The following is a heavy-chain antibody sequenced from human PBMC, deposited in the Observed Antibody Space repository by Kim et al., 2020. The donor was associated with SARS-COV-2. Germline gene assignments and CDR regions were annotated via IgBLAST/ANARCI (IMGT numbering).Heavy chain of an antibody. V-gene: IGHV4-30-4*08. D-gene: IGHD3-10*01. Sequence: TRSLTCTVSGYSISNANYYWSWLRQHPERGRDCIGYIRHDWGASYNPSIQSRVTISVEKSKKQFSLKMDAVSAADTAVYYCDREIINQDVTDAFDIWGQGTMITVA. CDR1: GYSISNANYY. CDR2: IRHDWGA. J-gene: IGHJ3*02. CDR3: DREIINQDVTDAFDI.